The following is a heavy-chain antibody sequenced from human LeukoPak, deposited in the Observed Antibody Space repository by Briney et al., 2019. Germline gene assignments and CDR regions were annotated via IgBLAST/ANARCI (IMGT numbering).Heavy chain of an antibody. CDR1: GASISTGSYF. V-gene: IGHV4-39*01. D-gene: IGHD5-18*01. CDR2: IYYSGST. J-gene: IGHJ4*02. CDR3: ARHIGYSYGQNDY. Sequence: SETLSLTCTVSGASISTGSYFWGWIRQPPGKGLEWIGSIYYSGSTYYNPSLKSRVTISVDTSKNQFSLKLSSVTAADTAVYYCARHIGYSYGQNDYWGQGTLVTVSS.